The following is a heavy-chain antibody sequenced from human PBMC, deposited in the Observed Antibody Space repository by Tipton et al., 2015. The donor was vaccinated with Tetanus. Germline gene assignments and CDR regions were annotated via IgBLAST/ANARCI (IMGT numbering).Heavy chain of an antibody. CDR3: ARGLIDDFLGSRIYFDS. J-gene: IGHJ4*02. D-gene: IGHD2-8*01. CDR2: IFYSGNS. Sequence: TPSLTCSVSGDSGSRHYWSWIRQPPGKALEWIGDIFYSGNSISNPSFRSRVTMSVDTSRTLFSLTLIAVTAADTAVYFCARGLIDDFLGSRIYFDSWGPGTLVTVSS. V-gene: IGHV4-59*02. CDR1: GDSGSRHY.